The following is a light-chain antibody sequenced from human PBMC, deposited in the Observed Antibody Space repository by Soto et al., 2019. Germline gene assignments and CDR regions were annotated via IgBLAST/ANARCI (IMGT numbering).Light chain of an antibody. J-gene: IGLJ1*01. Sequence: QSVLTQPASVSGSPGQSITISCTGTSSDVGGYNYVSWYQHHPGKAPKLMIYEVSNRPSGVSNRFSGSKSGNTASLTISGLQAEDEADYYCSSYTSSIYYVFGTGTKVTVL. CDR3: SSYTSSIYYV. CDR2: EVS. V-gene: IGLV2-14*01. CDR1: SSDVGGYNY.